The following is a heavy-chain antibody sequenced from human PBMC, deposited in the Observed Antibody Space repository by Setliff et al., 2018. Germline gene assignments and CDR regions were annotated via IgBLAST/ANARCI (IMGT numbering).Heavy chain of an antibody. CDR2: IYYSGST. CDR1: GGSISSYY. J-gene: IGHJ4*02. V-gene: IGHV4-59*01. CDR3: ARVGYCSGGSCWGSFDY. D-gene: IGHD2-15*01. Sequence: SETLSLTCTVSGGSISSYYWSWIRQPPGKGLGWIGYIYYSGSTNYNPSLKSRVTISVDTSKNQFSLKLSSVTAADTAVYYCARVGYCSGGSCWGSFDYWGQGTLVTVSS.